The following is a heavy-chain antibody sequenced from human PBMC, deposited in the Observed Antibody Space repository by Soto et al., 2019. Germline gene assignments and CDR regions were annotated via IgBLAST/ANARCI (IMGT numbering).Heavy chain of an antibody. CDR1: GGSFSGYY. CDR2: INHSGST. CDR3: ARPWGSPAKNWFDP. J-gene: IGHJ5*02. V-gene: IGHV4-34*01. D-gene: IGHD3-16*01. Sequence: PSETLSLTCAVSGGSFSGYYWSWIRQPPGKGLEWIGEINHSGSTNYNPSLKSRVTISVDTSKNQFSLKLSSVTAADTAVYYCARPWGSPAKNWFDPWGQGTLVTVSS.